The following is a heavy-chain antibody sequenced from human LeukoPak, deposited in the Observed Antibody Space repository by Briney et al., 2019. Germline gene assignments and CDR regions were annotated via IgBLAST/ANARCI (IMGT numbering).Heavy chain of an antibody. Sequence: GGSLRLSCVASGFTFSSNSMNWVRQAPGKGLEWVSSISSSSSYIYYADSVKGRFTISRDNAKNSLYLQMNSLRAEDTAVYYCASIERGTFDYWGQGTLVTVSS. J-gene: IGHJ4*02. CDR2: ISSSSSYI. CDR3: ASIERGTFDY. D-gene: IGHD1-1*01. V-gene: IGHV3-21*01. CDR1: GFTFSSNS.